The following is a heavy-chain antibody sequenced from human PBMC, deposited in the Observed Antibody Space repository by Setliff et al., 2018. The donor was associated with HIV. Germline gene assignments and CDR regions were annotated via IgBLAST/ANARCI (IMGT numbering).Heavy chain of an antibody. Sequence: GGSLRLSCVASGSSFSNFGFHWVRQAPGKGLEWVAVISFDGLNNFYADSVKGRFTISRDNSKDTVFLQMNRLSFEDTAVYYCAIRSLLGLQLWGQGTLVTVSS. J-gene: IGHJ1*01. CDR2: ISFDGLNN. CDR1: GSSFSNFG. V-gene: IGHV3-30*03. CDR3: AIRSLLGLQL.